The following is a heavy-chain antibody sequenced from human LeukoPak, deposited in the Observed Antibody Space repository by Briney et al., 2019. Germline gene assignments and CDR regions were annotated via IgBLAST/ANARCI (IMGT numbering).Heavy chain of an antibody. J-gene: IGHJ5*02. CDR3: AKDRGKIVVVPAAPSWFDP. Sequence: PGGALRLSCAGSGFTFSSYAMSWVRQAPGKGLEWVSAISGSGGSTYYADSVKGRFTISRDNSKNTLYLQMNSLRAEDTAVYYCAKDRGKIVVVPAAPSWFDPWGQGTLVTVSS. D-gene: IGHD2-2*01. CDR2: ISGSGGST. V-gene: IGHV3-23*01. CDR1: GFTFSSYA.